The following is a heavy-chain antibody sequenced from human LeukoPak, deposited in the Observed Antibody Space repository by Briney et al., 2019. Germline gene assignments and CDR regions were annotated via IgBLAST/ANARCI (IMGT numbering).Heavy chain of an antibody. CDR3: RRVPAATHYTYYLDY. Sequence: ASVKVSSKASGYTFTSYDINWVRQATGQGLEWMGWMNPNSGNTGYAQKFQGRVTITRNTSIRTAYMVLRSLRSEDTAVYYGRRVPAATHYTYYLDYWGQGTLSPSPQ. CDR2: MNPNSGNT. V-gene: IGHV1-8*03. J-gene: IGHJ4*02. CDR1: GYTFTSYD. D-gene: IGHD2-2*01.